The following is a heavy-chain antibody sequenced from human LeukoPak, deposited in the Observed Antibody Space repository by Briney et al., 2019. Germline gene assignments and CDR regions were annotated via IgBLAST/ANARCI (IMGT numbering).Heavy chain of an antibody. CDR1: GGSISSSNW. Sequence: PSGTLSLTCAVSGGSISSSNWWSWVRQPPGKGLEWIGEIYHSGSTNYNPSLKNRVTISVDKSKNQFSLKLSSVTAADTAVYYCAGIAAAGLSRFDYWGQGTLVTVSS. J-gene: IGHJ4*02. CDR2: IYHSGST. CDR3: AGIAAAGLSRFDY. V-gene: IGHV4-4*02. D-gene: IGHD6-13*01.